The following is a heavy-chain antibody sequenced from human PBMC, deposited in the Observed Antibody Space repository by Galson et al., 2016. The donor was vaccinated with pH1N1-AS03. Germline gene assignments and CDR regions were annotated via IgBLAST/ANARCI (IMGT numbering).Heavy chain of an antibody. CDR1: DLAFSQYW. CDR3: AKDDSGNDRDIYYGMDV. Sequence: SLRLSCAASDLAFSQYWMSWVRQAPGKGLEWVSVISGSGGSTYYADSVKGRFSISRDNSKNTLYLQMNSLRAEDTAVYYCAKDDSGNDRDIYYGMDVWGQGTTVSVS. CDR2: ISGSGGST. J-gene: IGHJ6*02. D-gene: IGHD2-15*01. V-gene: IGHV3-23*01.